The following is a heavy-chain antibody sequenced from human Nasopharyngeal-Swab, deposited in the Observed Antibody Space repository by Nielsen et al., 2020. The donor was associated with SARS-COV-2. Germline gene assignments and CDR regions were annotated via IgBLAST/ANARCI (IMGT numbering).Heavy chain of an antibody. CDR1: GYIFTTSW. CDR3: ARGADGYSSYFDY. Sequence: GESLKISCKGSGYIFTTSWIGWVRQMPGKGLEWMGIIDPTDSDTRYSPSFQGQVTISADKSINTAYLQWSSLKASDTAMYYCARGADGYSSYFDYWGQGTLVTVSS. D-gene: IGHD5-24*01. CDR2: IDPTDSDT. J-gene: IGHJ4*02. V-gene: IGHV5-51*01.